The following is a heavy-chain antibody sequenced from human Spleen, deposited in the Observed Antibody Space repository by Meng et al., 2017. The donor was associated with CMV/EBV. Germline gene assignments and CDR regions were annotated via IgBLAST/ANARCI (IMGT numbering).Heavy chain of an antibody. V-gene: IGHV3-11*04. Sequence: GESLKISCAASGFTFSDYYMSWIRQAPGKGLEWVSYISSSGSTIYYADSVKGRFSISRDNAKNSLYLQVNSLRAEDTAVYYCARLYCSSTTCLWAFDIWGQGTMVTVSS. CDR3: ARLYCSSTTCLWAFDI. J-gene: IGHJ3*02. CDR2: ISSSGSTI. CDR1: GFTFSDYY. D-gene: IGHD2-2*01.